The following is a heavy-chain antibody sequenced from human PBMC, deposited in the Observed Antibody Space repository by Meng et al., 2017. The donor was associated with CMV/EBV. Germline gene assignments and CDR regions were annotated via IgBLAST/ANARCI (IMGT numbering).Heavy chain of an antibody. J-gene: IGHJ4*02. Sequence: QLQLQESGPGLVRPSGTLSLTCTVSGGPISSGDYYWSWIRQPPGKGLEWIGYIYYSGSTYYNPSLKSRVTISVDTSKNQFSLKLSSVTAADTAVYYCARVGRTSCYDYWGQGTLVTASS. CDR1: GGPISSGDYY. V-gene: IGHV4-30-4*08. CDR2: IYYSGST. CDR3: ARVGRTSCYDY. D-gene: IGHD2-2*01.